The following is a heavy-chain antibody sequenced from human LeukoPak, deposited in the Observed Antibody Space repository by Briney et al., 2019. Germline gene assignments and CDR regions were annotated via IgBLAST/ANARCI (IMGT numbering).Heavy chain of an antibody. CDR1: GGSISSFY. D-gene: IGHD3-10*01. Sequence: SETLSLTCTVSGGSISSFYWSWIRQPPGKGLEWIGYIYYSGITNYNPSLKSRLTISVDTSKNQFSLKLSSVTAADTALYYCARSELWFGELPYFDYWGQGTLVTVSS. J-gene: IGHJ4*02. V-gene: IGHV4-59*01. CDR3: ARSELWFGELPYFDY. CDR2: IYYSGIT.